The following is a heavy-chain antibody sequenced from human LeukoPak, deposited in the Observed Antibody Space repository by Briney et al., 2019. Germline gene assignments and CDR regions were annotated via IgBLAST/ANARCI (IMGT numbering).Heavy chain of an antibody. D-gene: IGHD3-22*01. Sequence: GGSLGLSCAASGFTFSGYTMNWVRQAPGKGLEWVSSITSSSSDISYADSLKGRFTISRDNANNSLYLHMNSLRADDTAVYYCVSGYYYFDYWGQGTLVTVSS. V-gene: IGHV3-21*01. CDR1: GFTFSGYT. CDR3: VSGYYYFDY. J-gene: IGHJ4*02. CDR2: ITSSSSDI.